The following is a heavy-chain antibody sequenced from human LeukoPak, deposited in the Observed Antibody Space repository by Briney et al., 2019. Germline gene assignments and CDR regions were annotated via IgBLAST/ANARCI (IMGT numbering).Heavy chain of an antibody. CDR2: ISSGSGNI. CDR3: ARDGHSSGWPFDY. J-gene: IGHJ4*02. CDR1: GFTFTTYS. V-gene: IGHV3-21*01. D-gene: IGHD6-19*01. Sequence: GGSLRLSCAASGFTFTTYSMNWVCQAPGKGLEWVSSISSGSGNIYYADSVKGRFTISRDNAKNSLYLQMNSLRAEDTAVYYCARDGHSSGWPFDYWGQGTLVTVSS.